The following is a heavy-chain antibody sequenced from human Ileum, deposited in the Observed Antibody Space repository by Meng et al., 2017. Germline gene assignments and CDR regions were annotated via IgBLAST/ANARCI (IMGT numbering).Heavy chain of an antibody. CDR3: TNDRLNH. CDR2: IDPDGSDP. J-gene: IGHJ1*01. D-gene: IGHD1-1*01. V-gene: IGHV3-74*03. CDR1: GFSFTDHW. Sequence: VHLGELGGGLAPPGGSLRLSCTASGFSFTDHWMHWVRQGPGKGPVWVSRIDPDGSDPTYADSVKGRFSISRDNAKNTVYLQMNSLRAEDSALYYCTNDRLNHWGQGALVTVSS.